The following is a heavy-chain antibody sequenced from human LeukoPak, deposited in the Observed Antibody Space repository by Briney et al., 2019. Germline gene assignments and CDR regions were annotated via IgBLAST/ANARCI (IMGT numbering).Heavy chain of an antibody. J-gene: IGHJ6*04. V-gene: IGHV4-31*03. CDR1: GGSISSGGYY. CDR3: ARSYGSGSSYGMDV. Sequence: SETLSLTCTVSGGSISSGGYYWSWIRQHPGKGLEWSGYLYYSGSTYYNPSLKSRVTISVDTSKNQFSLKLSSVTAADTAVYYCARSYGSGSSYGMDVWGTGTTVTVSS. CDR2: LYYSGST. D-gene: IGHD3-10*01.